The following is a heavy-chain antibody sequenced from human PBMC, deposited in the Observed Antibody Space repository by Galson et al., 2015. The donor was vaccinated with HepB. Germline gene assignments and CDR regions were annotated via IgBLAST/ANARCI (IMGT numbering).Heavy chain of an antibody. J-gene: IGHJ6*02. V-gene: IGHV1-18*04. CDR3: ARTPLDCGSGGCYSDSYFGLDV. Sequence: SVKVSCKASGYTFTQYGITWVRQAPGQGLEWMGWISSYNGNTDYAQKLQGRVTMTTDISTNTAYMELRSLTSDDTAVFYCARTPLDCGSGGCYSDSYFGLDVWGQGTTVTVSS. D-gene: IGHD2-15*01. CDR2: ISSYNGNT. CDR1: GYTFTQYG.